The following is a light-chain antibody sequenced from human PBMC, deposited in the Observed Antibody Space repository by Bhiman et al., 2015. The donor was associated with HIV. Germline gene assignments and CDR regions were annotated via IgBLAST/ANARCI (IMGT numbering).Light chain of an antibody. V-gene: IGLV1-44*01. CDR3: QSYDRSLREVV. CDR1: MSDIGGNT. J-gene: IGLJ3*02. CDR2: RNN. Sequence: QSVLTQPPSASGTPGQTVIILCSGGMSDIGGNTVNWYQQFPGMAPKLLIYRNNQRPSGVPDRFSGSKSGTSASLAISGLQAEDEADYYCQSYDRSLREVVFGGGTKLTVL.